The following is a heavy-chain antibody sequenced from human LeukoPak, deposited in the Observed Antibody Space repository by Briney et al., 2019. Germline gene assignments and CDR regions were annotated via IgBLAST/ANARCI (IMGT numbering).Heavy chain of an antibody. V-gene: IGHV4-31*03. CDR3: ARVGPDYSGYDYNWFDP. J-gene: IGHJ5*02. CDR1: GGSISSGGYY. Sequence: PSETLSLTCTVSGGSISSGGYYWSWIRQHPGKGMEWIGYIYYSGSTYYNPSLKSRVTISVDTSKNQFSLKLSSVTAADTAVYYCARVGPDYSGYDYNWFDPWGQGTLVTVSS. CDR2: IYYSGST. D-gene: IGHD5-12*01.